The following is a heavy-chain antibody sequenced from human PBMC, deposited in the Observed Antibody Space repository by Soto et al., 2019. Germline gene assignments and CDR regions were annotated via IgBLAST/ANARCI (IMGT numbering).Heavy chain of an antibody. Sequence: SETLSLTCTVSGGSISSYYWSWIRQPPGKGLEWIGYIYYSGSTNYNPSLKSRVTISVDTSKNQFSLKLSSVTAADTAVYYCARNAGVVVTAFHFDYWGQGTLVTVSS. CDR2: IYYSGST. CDR1: GGSISSYY. V-gene: IGHV4-59*08. CDR3: ARNAGVVVTAFHFDY. D-gene: IGHD2-21*02. J-gene: IGHJ4*02.